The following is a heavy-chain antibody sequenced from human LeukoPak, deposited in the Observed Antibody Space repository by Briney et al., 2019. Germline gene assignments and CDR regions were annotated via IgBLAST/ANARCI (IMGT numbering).Heavy chain of an antibody. CDR3: ARDLGIAAAGLTMGENYYYGMDV. Sequence: SVKVSCKASGGTFSSYAISWVRQAPGQGLEWMGRIIPILGIPNYAQNFQGRVTITADKSTSTAYMELSSLRSEDTAVYYCARDLGIAAAGLTMGENYYYGMDVWGQGTTVTVSS. CDR1: GGTFSSYA. J-gene: IGHJ6*02. D-gene: IGHD6-13*01. CDR2: IIPILGIP. V-gene: IGHV1-69*04.